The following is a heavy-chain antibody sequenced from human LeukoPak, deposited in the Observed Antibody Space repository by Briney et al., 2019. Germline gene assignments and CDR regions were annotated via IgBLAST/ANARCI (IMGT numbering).Heavy chain of an antibody. CDR1: GFTFDDYA. D-gene: IGHD6-13*01. J-gene: IGHJ4*02. CDR2: ISWNSGSI. V-gene: IGHV3-9*01. Sequence: SLRLSCATSGFTFDDYAMHWVRQAPGKGLEWVSGISWNSGSIGYADSVKGRFTISRDNAKNSLYLQMNSLRAEDTALYYCAKDISSSWYSSLDYWGQGTLVTVSS. CDR3: AKDISSSWYSSLDY.